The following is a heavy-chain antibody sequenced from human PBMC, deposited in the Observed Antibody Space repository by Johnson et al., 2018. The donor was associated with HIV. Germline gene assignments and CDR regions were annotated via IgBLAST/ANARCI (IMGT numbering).Heavy chain of an antibody. CDR3: GRYAWIAAAGYGAFDI. D-gene: IGHD6-13*01. CDR2: INSDGSHI. CDR1: GFSFSTTW. V-gene: IGHV3-74*03. Sequence: VQLVESGGGLVQPGGSLRLSCAASGFSFSTTWMHWVRQAPGEGLVWVAHINSDGSHIAYADSVRGRFTISRDNAKNSLYLQMNSLRAEDTAVYYCGRYAWIAAAGYGAFDIWGQGTMVTVSS. J-gene: IGHJ3*02.